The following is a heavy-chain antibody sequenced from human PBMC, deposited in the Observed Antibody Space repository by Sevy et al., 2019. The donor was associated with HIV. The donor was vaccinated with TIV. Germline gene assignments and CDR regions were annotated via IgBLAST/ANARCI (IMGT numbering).Heavy chain of an antibody. V-gene: IGHV3-23*01. CDR2: ISGSGRFT. J-gene: IGHJ6*02. Sequence: GGSLRLSCSASEFTFSSYAMSWVRQAPGKGLEWVSSISGSGRFTYYADFVEGRFIISSDNSKNMLSVQINSLRAEDTAVYYCAKGFCSGATCPRDYYYYGMDVWGQGTTVTVSS. CDR1: EFTFSSYA. D-gene: IGHD2-15*01. CDR3: AKGFCSGATCPRDYYYYGMDV.